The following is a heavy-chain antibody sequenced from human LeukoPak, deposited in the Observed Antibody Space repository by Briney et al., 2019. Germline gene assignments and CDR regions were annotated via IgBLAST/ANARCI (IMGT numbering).Heavy chain of an antibody. CDR1: GGSISSSSYY. Sequence: SETLSLTCTVSGGSISSSSYYWGWIRQPPGKGLEWIGSIYYSGSTYYNPSLKSRVTISVDTSKNQFSLKLSSVTAADTAVYYCARAPYYYGSGSYADSWGQGTLVTVSS. J-gene: IGHJ5*01. CDR3: ARAPYYYGSGSYADS. CDR2: IYYSGST. D-gene: IGHD3-10*01. V-gene: IGHV4-39*07.